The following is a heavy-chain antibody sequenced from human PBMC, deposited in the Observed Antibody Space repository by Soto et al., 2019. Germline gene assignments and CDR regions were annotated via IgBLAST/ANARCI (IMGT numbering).Heavy chain of an antibody. Sequence: GGSLRLSCAASGFTFSSYGMHWVRQAPGKGVEWAAVIWYDGSNKYYADSVKGRFTITRDNSKNTLYPQMNSLRAEDTAVYYCARDPFRVVYGYWGQGTLVTVSS. CDR3: ARDPFRVVYGY. J-gene: IGHJ4*02. D-gene: IGHD2-2*01. CDR1: GFTFSSYG. CDR2: IWYDGSNK. V-gene: IGHV3-33*01.